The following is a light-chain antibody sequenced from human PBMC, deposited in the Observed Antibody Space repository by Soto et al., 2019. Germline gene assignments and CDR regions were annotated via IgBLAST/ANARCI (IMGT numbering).Light chain of an antibody. V-gene: IGLV2-14*01. CDR2: EVR. Sequence: QSALTQPASMSGSPGQSITISCTGTSSDVGGYNYVSWYHQHSDKAPKLMIYEVRNRPSGVSNRFSGSKSGNTASLTISGLQAEDEGDYYCSSYTSSSSYVFGTGTKVTVL. CDR3: SSYTSSSSYV. CDR1: SSDVGGYNY. J-gene: IGLJ1*01.